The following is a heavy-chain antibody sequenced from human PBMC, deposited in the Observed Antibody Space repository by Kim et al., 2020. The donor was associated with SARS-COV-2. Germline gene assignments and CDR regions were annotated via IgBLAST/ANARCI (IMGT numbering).Heavy chain of an antibody. CDR2: ISWNSGSI. J-gene: IGHJ3*02. V-gene: IGHV3-9*01. CDR1: GFTFDDYA. D-gene: IGHD5-12*01. CDR3: AKDIVATITNAFDI. Sequence: LSLTCAASGFTFDDYAMHWVRQAPGKGLEWVSGISWNSGSIGYADSVKGRFTISRDNAKNSLYLQMNSLRAEDTALYYCAKDIVATITNAFDIWGQGTMVTVSS.